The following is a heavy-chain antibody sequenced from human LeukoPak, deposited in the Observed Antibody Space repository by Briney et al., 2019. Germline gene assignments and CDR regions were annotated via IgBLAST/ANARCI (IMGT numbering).Heavy chain of an antibody. CDR1: GGTFSSYT. V-gene: IGHV1-69*04. CDR2: IIPILGIA. J-gene: IGHJ4*02. CDR3: AREEAAVAGTFGFDY. Sequence: SVKVSCKASGGTFSSYTISWVRQAPGQGLEWMGRIIPILGIANYAQKFQGRVTITAGKSTSTAYMELSSLRSEDTAVYYCAREEAAVAGTFGFDYWGQGTLVTVSS. D-gene: IGHD6-19*01.